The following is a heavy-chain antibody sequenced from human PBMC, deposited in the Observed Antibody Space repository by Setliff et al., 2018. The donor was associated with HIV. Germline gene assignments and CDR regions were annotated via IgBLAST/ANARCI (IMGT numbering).Heavy chain of an antibody. Sequence: GGSLRLSCAMSGFTFSDYNIYWVRQSPAKGMEWVALIWIDGNRKEYADSVKGRFTISRDNSKNTVYLQMSTLRAEDTAIYSCATLARFAPDYWSQGTQVTVSS. CDR2: IWIDGNRK. J-gene: IGHJ4*02. CDR1: GFTFSDYN. CDR3: ATLARFAPDY. V-gene: IGHV3-33*01.